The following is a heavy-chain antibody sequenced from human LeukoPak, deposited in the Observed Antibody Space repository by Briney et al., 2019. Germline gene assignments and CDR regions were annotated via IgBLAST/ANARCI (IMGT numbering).Heavy chain of an antibody. D-gene: IGHD1-26*01. CDR2: IYHSGGT. J-gene: IGHJ4*02. Sequence: SETLSLTCTVSGGSLNSDYWSWIRQPPGKGLEWIGYIYHSGGTYYNPSLESRVTVSVDTSKKHFSLKLTSVTAADTAVYYCARGRGSPDYWGQGTLVTVSS. V-gene: IGHV4-59*01. CDR1: GGSLNSDY. CDR3: ARGRGSPDY.